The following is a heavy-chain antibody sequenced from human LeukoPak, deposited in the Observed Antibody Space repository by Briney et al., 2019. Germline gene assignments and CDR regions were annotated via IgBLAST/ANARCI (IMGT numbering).Heavy chain of an antibody. Sequence: SETLSLTCTVSGGSISSSSYYWGWIRQPPGKGLEGIGSIYYSGSTYYNPSLKSRVTISVDTSKNQFSLKLSSVTAADTAVYYCARDLYGSGPFDYWGQGTLVTVSS. D-gene: IGHD3-10*01. CDR3: ARDLYGSGPFDY. CDR1: GGSISSSSYY. V-gene: IGHV4-39*07. J-gene: IGHJ4*02. CDR2: IYYSGST.